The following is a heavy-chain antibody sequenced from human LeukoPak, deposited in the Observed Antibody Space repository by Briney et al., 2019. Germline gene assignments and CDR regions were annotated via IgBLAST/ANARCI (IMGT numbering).Heavy chain of an antibody. CDR2: ISAYNGNT. V-gene: IGHV1-18*01. D-gene: IGHD1-20*01. CDR1: GYTFTSYG. Sequence: WASVKVSCKASGYTFTSYGISWVRQAPGQGLEWMGWISAYNGNTNYAQKLQGRVTMTTDTSTSTAYMELRSLRSDDTAVYYCARDTFTTYNWNREDYWGQGTMVTVSS. CDR3: ARDTFTTYNWNREDY. J-gene: IGHJ4*02.